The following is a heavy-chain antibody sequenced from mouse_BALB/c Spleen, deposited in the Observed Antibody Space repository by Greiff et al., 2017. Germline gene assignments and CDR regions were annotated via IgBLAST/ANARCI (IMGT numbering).Heavy chain of an antibody. CDR2: INPGSGGT. CDR1: GYAFTNYL. V-gene: IGHV1-54*01. J-gene: IGHJ4*01. D-gene: IGHD2-2*01. Sequence: VQLQQSGAELVRPGTSVKVSCKASGYAFTNYLIEWVKQRPGQGLEWIGVINPGSGGTNYNEKFKGKATLTADKSSSTAYIQLSSLTSDDSAVYYCARGYYYAMDYWGQGTSVTVSS. CDR3: ARGYYYAMDY.